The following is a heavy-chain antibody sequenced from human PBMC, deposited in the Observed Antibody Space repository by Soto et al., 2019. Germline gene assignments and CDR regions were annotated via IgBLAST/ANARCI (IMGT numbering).Heavy chain of an antibody. CDR1: GGSISNSY. J-gene: IGHJ4*02. CDR2: IYSSGST. Sequence: SETLSLTCTVSGGSISNSYWSWIRLSPGKGLEWIGYIYSSGSTNYNPSLESRVTISVDRSKNQFSLKLSSVTAADTAMYYCARARYCSGGSCYSDYWGQGILVTVSS. CDR3: ARARYCSGGSCYSDY. D-gene: IGHD2-15*01. V-gene: IGHV4-59*12.